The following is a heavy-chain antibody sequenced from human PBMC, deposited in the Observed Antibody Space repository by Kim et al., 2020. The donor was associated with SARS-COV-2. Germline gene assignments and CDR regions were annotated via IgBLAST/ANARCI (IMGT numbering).Heavy chain of an antibody. CDR3: ARVGNLRAYDYVWGSYWRGRDY. Sequence: GGSLRLSCAASGFTFSSYAMHWVRQAPGKGLEWVAVISYDGSNKYYADSVKGRFTISRDNSKNTLYLQMNSLRGEDTAVYYCARVGNLRAYDYVWGSYWRGRDYCGQGTLVTVSS. CDR2: ISYDGSNK. CDR1: GFTFSSYA. V-gene: IGHV3-30*04. J-gene: IGHJ4*02. D-gene: IGHD3-16*01.